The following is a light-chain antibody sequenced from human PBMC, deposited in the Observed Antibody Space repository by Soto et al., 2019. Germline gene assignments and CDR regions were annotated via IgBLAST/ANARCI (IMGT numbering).Light chain of an antibody. CDR1: TSNIGNNY. J-gene: IGLJ3*02. CDR3: QVWDSSSDRWV. Sequence: QSVLTQPPSVSAAPGQKVTISCSGSTSNIGNNYVSWYQHLPGAAPKLLIYDYNRRPSGIPDRFSGSNSGNTATLIISRVEAGDEADYYCQVWDSSSDRWVFGGGTKLTVL. V-gene: IGLV1-51*01. CDR2: DYN.